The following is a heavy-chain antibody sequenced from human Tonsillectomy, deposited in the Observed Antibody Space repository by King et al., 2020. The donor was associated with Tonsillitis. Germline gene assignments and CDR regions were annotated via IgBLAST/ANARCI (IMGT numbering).Heavy chain of an antibody. D-gene: IGHD6-19*01. CDR1: GYTFTSYY. J-gene: IGHJ6*02. CDR2: INPSGDYT. V-gene: IGHV1-46*01. Sequence: VQLVESGAEVRKAGASVKVSCKASGYTFTSYYIHWVRQAPGQGLEWMGIINPSGDYTLYAQKFQGRLTMTRDTSTSTVYMELSSLRSDDAAVCFCARSYSGGWTDYYYYGMDVWGQGTTVTVSS. CDR3: ARSYSGGWTDYYYYGMDV.